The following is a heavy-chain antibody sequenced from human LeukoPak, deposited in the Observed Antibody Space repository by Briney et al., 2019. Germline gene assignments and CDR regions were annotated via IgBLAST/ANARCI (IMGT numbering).Heavy chain of an antibody. CDR1: GFTFSSYA. D-gene: IGHD2-2*01. Sequence: GGSLRLSCAASGFTFSSYAMTWVRQAPGKGLEWVSVIYSGGSKFYADSVKGRFIISRDISKNTLYLQMNSLRAEDTGLYFCARGGALLYCSTTSCNDAFDIWGQGTTVIVS. CDR2: IYSGGSK. CDR3: ARGGALLYCSTTSCNDAFDI. V-gene: IGHV3-23*03. J-gene: IGHJ3*02.